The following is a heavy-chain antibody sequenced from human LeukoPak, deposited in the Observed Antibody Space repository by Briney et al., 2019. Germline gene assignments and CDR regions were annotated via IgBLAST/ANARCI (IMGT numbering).Heavy chain of an antibody. CDR1: GYTFTSYG. J-gene: IGHJ4*02. Sequence: GASVKVSCKASGYTFTSYGISWVRQAPGQGLEWMGWISAYNGNTNYAQKFQGRVTMTRDTSISTAYMELSRLRSDDTAVYYCARDLGIAARPVYYFDYWGQGTLVTVSS. V-gene: IGHV1-18*01. D-gene: IGHD6-6*01. CDR3: ARDLGIAARPVYYFDY. CDR2: ISAYNGNT.